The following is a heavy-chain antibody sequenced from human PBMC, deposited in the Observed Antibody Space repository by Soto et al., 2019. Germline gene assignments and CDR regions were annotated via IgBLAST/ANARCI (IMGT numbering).Heavy chain of an antibody. Sequence: PSETLSLTCTVSGGSISSGDYCWSWIRQPPGKGLEWIGYIYYSGSTYYNPSLKSRVTISVDTSKNQFSLKLSSVTAADTAVYYCARDTGYSDSSGNNFFDYWGQGTLVTVSS. CDR1: GGSISSGDYC. D-gene: IGHD3-22*01. V-gene: IGHV4-30-4*01. CDR3: ARDTGYSDSSGNNFFDY. CDR2: IYYSGST. J-gene: IGHJ4*02.